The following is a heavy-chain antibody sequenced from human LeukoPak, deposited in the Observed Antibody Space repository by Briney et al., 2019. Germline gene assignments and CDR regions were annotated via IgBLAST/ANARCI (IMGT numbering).Heavy chain of an antibody. D-gene: IGHD2-2*01. V-gene: IGHV4-34*01. CDR1: GGSFSGYY. J-gene: IGHJ6*03. CDR2: INHSGST. CDR3: ASVVVPAARNNYYYYYYMDV. Sequence: SETLSLTCAVSGGSFSGYYWSWIRQPPGKGLEWIGEINHSGSTNYNPSLKSRVTISVDTSKDQFSLKLSSVTAADTAVYYCASVVVPAARNNYYYYYYMDVWGKGTTVTVSS.